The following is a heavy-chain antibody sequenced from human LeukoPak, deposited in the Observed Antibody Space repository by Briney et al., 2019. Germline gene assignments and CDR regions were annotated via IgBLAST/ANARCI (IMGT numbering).Heavy chain of an antibody. Sequence: GGSPQLSCAASGFTFDDYTMHWVRQAPGKGLEWVSLISWDGYSTYYSDSVKGRFTISRDNSKNSLYLQMNSLRTEDTALYYCAKDMAPYYYYYMDVWGTGTTVTVSS. CDR1: GFTFDDYT. CDR3: AKDMAPYYYYYMDV. J-gene: IGHJ6*03. CDR2: ISWDGYST. V-gene: IGHV3-43*01.